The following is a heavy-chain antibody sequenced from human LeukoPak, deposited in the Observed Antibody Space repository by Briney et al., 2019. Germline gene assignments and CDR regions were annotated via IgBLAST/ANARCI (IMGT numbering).Heavy chain of an antibody. J-gene: IGHJ5*02. V-gene: IGHV4-59*08. Sequence: SETLSLTCIVSGASITTYSWNWLRQSPGKGLEWIGYFSLGGSGTTSYTSSLKIRVTISRDTSKNQLSLKLTSVTAADTAVYYCARWDDSAWAFGTWGPGTLVTVSS. CDR3: ARWDDSAWAFGT. CDR1: GASITTYS. D-gene: IGHD6-19*01. CDR2: FSLGGSGTT.